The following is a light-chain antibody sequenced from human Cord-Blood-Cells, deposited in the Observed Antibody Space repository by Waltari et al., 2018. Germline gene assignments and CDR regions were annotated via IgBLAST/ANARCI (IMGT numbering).Light chain of an antibody. Sequence: QSALTQPASVSGSPGQSLTISCTGTSSDVGSYKLVSWYQQHPGKAPKLIIYEGSKRPSGVSNRFSGSKSGNTASLTISGLQAEDEADYYCCSYAGSSTLFGGGTKLTVL. V-gene: IGLV2-23*01. CDR2: EGS. CDR3: CSYAGSSTL. CDR1: SSDVGSYKL. J-gene: IGLJ2*01.